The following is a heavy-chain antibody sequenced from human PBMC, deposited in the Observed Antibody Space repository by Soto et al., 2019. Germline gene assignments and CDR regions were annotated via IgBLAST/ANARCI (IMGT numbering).Heavy chain of an antibody. Sequence: SLRLSCAASGFTFSSYGMHWVRQAPGKGLEWVAVIWYDGSNKYYADSVKGRFTISRDNSKNTLYLQMNSLRAEDTAVYYCARDRSTVTNYYYYGMDVWGQGTTVTVSS. CDR2: IWYDGSNK. CDR3: ARDRSTVTNYYYYGMDV. J-gene: IGHJ6*02. V-gene: IGHV3-33*01. D-gene: IGHD4-4*01. CDR1: GFTFSSYG.